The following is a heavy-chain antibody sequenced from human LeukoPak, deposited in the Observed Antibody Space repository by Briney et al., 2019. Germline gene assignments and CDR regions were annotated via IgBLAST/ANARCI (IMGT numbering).Heavy chain of an antibody. D-gene: IGHD2-21*02. V-gene: IGHV4-4*07. CDR1: GGSISSYF. Sequence: SEAVSLTCTVSGGSISSYFWTWIRQPAGKGPEWIGRIHASGSTNYNPSLKSRVNMSVDTSKNQFSLKLNSVTAADTAVYYCARVTDPRYNWFDPWGQGTLVTVSS. CDR3: ARVTDPRYNWFDP. J-gene: IGHJ5*02. CDR2: IHASGST.